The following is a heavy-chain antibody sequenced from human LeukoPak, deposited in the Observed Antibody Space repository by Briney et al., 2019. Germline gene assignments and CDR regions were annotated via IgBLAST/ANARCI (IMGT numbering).Heavy chain of an antibody. Sequence: PGGSLRLSCAASGFTFSSYWMHWVRQAPGKGLVWVSRINSDGSSTSYADSVKGRFTISRDNAKNTLYLQMNSQRAEDTAVYYCARDRYAGPFDYWGQGTLVTVSS. J-gene: IGHJ4*02. D-gene: IGHD5-12*01. CDR3: ARDRYAGPFDY. V-gene: IGHV3-74*01. CDR1: GFTFSSYW. CDR2: INSDGSST.